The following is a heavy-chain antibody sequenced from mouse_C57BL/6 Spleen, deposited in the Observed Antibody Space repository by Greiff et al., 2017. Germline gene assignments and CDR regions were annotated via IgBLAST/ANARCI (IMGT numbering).Heavy chain of an antibody. V-gene: IGHV5-17*01. CDR1: GFTFSDYG. Sequence: EVKLVESGGGLVKPGGSLKLSCAASGFTFSDYGMYWVRQAPDKGLEWVAYISSGSSTIYYADTVKGRFTISRDNAKNTLFLQMTSLRSEDTAMYYCSRPLYYGSSYDWFAYWGQGTLVTVSA. J-gene: IGHJ3*01. CDR3: SRPLYYGSSYDWFAY. CDR2: ISSGSSTI. D-gene: IGHD1-1*01.